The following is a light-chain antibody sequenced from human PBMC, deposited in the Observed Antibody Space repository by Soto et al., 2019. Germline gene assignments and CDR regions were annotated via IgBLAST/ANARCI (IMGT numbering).Light chain of an antibody. CDR1: QSLDVF. CDR2: TAS. V-gene: IGKV1-5*03. J-gene: IGKJ2*01. CDR3: QQYKYYST. Sequence: DIQMTQSPSTLSASVGDRVTITCRASQSLDVFLAWYQQKPVRAPKLLIHTASVLGTGVPSRFGGSGSETEFTLTISSLQPDDFATYYCQQYKYYSTFGQGTKLDIK.